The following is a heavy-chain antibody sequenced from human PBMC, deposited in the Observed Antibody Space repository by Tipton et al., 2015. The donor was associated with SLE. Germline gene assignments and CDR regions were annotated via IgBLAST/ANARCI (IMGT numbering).Heavy chain of an antibody. Sequence: TLSLTCAVSGFSINSPYFWGWLRQPPGKGLEWMGSLYHSGATYFDSSLRSRATISLDTSKNQFSLTLSSVTAADTALYYCATTMTNTASYGAFDIWGQGTMVTVSS. J-gene: IGHJ3*02. CDR1: GFSINSPYF. D-gene: IGHD4-17*01. CDR2: LYHSGAT. V-gene: IGHV4-38-2*01. CDR3: ATTMTNTASYGAFDI.